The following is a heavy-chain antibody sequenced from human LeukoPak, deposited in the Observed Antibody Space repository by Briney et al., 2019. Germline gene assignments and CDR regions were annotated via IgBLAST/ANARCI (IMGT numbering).Heavy chain of an antibody. D-gene: IGHD6-13*01. CDR3: ASRPGIAAAGYDFDY. CDR2: ISSSSSYI. Sequence: GGSLRLSCAASGFTFSSYSMNWVRQAPGKGLEWVSSISSSSSYIYYADSVKGRFTISRDNAKNSLYLQMNSLRAEDTAVYYCASRPGIAAAGYDFDYWGQGTLVTVSS. CDR1: GFTFSSYS. J-gene: IGHJ4*02. V-gene: IGHV3-21*01.